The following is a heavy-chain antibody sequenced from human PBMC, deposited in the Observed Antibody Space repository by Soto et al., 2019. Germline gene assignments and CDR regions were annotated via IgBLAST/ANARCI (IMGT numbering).Heavy chain of an antibody. Sequence: QLVESGGGLVQPGGSLRLSCEASGFTFSGYWMSWVRQAPGKGLEWVADIKHDGSVQYYVDSVKGRLTISRDNAKKKLYLQRNGLRAEDTALYYCARAPYSNAWYRFDLWGQGTLVTVSS. J-gene: IGHJ4*02. CDR1: GFTFSGYW. CDR2: IKHDGSVQ. V-gene: IGHV3-7*03. D-gene: IGHD4-4*01. CDR3: ARAPYSNAWYRFDL.